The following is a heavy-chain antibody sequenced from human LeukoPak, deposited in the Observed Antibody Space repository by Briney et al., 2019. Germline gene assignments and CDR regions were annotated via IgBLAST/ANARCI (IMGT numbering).Heavy chain of an antibody. D-gene: IGHD2-15*01. J-gene: IGHJ5*02. Sequence: ASVKVSCKGSGYIFNTNGINWVRQAPGQGLEWMGWINPNSGGTDYAQKFQGRVTMTRDTSISTAYMELSRLRSDDTAVYYCARCGSCCTPYNWFDPWGQGTLVTVSS. CDR2: INPNSGGT. CDR1: GYIFNTNG. CDR3: ARCGSCCTPYNWFDP. V-gene: IGHV1-2*02.